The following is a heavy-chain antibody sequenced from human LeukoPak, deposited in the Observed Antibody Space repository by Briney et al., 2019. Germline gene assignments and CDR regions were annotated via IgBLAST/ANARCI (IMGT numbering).Heavy chain of an antibody. J-gene: IGHJ6*03. V-gene: IGHV3-21*01. CDR2: ISSGTSYI. CDR3: ARGCSSTSCYGGYYMDV. Sequence: GGSLRLSCAASGFTFSSYEMNWVRRAPGKGLEWVSSISSGTSYIYYADSVKGRFTISRDNAKNTLYLQMNSLRAEDTAVYYCARGCSSTSCYGGYYMDVWGKGTTVTVSS. D-gene: IGHD2-2*01. CDR1: GFTFSSYE.